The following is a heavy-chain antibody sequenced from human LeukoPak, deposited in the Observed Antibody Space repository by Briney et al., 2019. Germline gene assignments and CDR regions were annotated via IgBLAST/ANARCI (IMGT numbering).Heavy chain of an antibody. CDR3: ARARGWHFGSWFDP. Sequence: SETLSLTCAVYGGSFSGYYWSWIRQPPGKGLEWIGEINHSGSTNYNPSLKSRVTISVDTSKNQFSLKLSSVTAADTAVYYCARARGWHFGSWFDPWGQGTLVTVSS. D-gene: IGHD6-19*01. CDR2: INHSGST. J-gene: IGHJ5*02. V-gene: IGHV4-34*01. CDR1: GGSFSGYY.